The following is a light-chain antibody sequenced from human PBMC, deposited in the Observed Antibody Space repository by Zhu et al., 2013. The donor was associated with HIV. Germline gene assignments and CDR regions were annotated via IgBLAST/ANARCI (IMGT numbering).Light chain of an antibody. CDR2: DAS. J-gene: IGKJ5*01. CDR3: QQRSSWPFT. V-gene: IGKV3-11*01. Sequence: EIVLTQSPGTLSLSPGERATLSCRASQTISNFLAWYQQIPGQAPKFLIYDASNRTTGIPARFSGSGSGADFILTISSLEPEDFAVYYCQQRSSWPFTFGQGT. CDR1: QTISNF.